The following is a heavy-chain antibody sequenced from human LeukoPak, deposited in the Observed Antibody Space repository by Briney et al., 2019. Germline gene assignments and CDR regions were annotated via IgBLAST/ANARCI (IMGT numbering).Heavy chain of an antibody. CDR2: MNPNSGNT. D-gene: IGHD5-18*01. CDR3: ARMWDTAMVVRNAFDI. J-gene: IGHJ3*02. V-gene: IGHV1-8*01. Sequence: ASVKVSCTASGYTFTSYDINWVRQATGQGLEWMGWMNPNSGNTGYAQKFQGRVTMTRNTSISTAYMELSSLRSEDTAVYYCARMWDTAMVVRNAFDIWGQGTMVTVSS. CDR1: GYTFTSYD.